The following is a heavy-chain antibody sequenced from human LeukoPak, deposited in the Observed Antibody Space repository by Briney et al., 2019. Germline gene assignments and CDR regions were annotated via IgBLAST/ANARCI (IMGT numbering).Heavy chain of an antibody. CDR1: GFTFSTYN. V-gene: IGHV3-21*01. D-gene: IGHD3-10*01. CDR2: ITSSSTYI. CDR3: ASSRPFGVWGYYMDV. Sequence: PGGSLRLSCAASGFTFSTYNMNWVRQAPGKGLEWVSSITSSSTYIYYADSVKGRFTISRDNAKNSLYLQMNSLRAEDTAVYYCASSRPFGVWGYYMDVWGKGTTVTVSS. J-gene: IGHJ6*03.